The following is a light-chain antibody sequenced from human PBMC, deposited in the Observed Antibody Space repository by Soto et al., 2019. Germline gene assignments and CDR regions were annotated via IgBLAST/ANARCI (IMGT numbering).Light chain of an antibody. CDR3: QQYNNWPWT. V-gene: IGKV3-15*01. Sequence: EIVMTQSSATLSVSPGEKATLSCRASQSVSSNLAWYQQKPGQAPRLLIYGASTRATGIPARFSGSGSGTEFTLTISSLQSEDFAVYYCQQYNNWPWTFGQGTKWIS. J-gene: IGKJ1*01. CDR1: QSVSSN. CDR2: GAS.